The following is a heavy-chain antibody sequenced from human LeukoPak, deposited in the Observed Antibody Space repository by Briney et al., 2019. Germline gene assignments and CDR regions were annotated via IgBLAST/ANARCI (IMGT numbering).Heavy chain of an antibody. Sequence: PSETLSLTCAVSGGSISSGSYSWSWIRQPPGKGLEWIGYIYPRGSTYYNSSLKSRVILSLDKSANEFSLNLSSVTAADTAVYYCARDYYDSSGYYYALWGQGTLVTVSS. J-gene: IGHJ4*02. CDR1: GGSISSGSYS. CDR3: ARDYYDSSGYYYAL. CDR2: IYPRGST. V-gene: IGHV4-30-2*01. D-gene: IGHD3-22*01.